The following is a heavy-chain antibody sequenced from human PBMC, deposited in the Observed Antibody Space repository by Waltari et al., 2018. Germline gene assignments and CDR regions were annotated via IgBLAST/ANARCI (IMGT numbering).Heavy chain of an antibody. CDR3: ARVSTAEAIDY. J-gene: IGHJ4*02. CDR1: GFTFSSYG. CDR2: IWYDGSNK. V-gene: IGHV3-33*01. Sequence: QVQLVESGGGVVQPGRSLRLSCEASGFTFSSYGMPWVRQAPGKGLEWVAVIWYDGSNKYYADSVKGRFTISRDNSKNTLYLQMNSLRAEDTAVYYCARVSTAEAIDYWGQGTLVTVSS.